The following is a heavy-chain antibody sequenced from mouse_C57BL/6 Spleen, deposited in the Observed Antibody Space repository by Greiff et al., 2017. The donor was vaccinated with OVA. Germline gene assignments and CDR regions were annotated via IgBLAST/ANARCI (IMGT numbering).Heavy chain of an antibody. CDR1: GYTFTSYW. J-gene: IGHJ3*01. CDR2: ISPGSGST. Sequence: QVQLQQPGAELVKPGASVKISCKASGYTFTSYWITWVKQRPGQGLEWIGDISPGSGSTNYNEKFQGKATLTVDTSSSTAYRHLSSLTSEDSAVYFCARRGYDNGWFAYWGQGTLVTVSA. CDR3: ARRGYDNGWFAY. D-gene: IGHD2-10*02. V-gene: IGHV1-55*01.